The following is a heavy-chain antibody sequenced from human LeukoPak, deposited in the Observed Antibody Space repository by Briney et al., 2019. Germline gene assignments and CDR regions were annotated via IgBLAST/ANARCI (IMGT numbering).Heavy chain of an antibody. D-gene: IGHD4-23*01. CDR3: ARRKVGGNSVEFDY. CDR2: IYRNDDK. CDR1: GFSLSPSGVG. J-gene: IGHJ4*02. V-gene: IGHV2-5*01. Sequence: SGPTLVKPTQTLTLTCTCSGFSLSPSGVGVGWIRQPPGKALEWLALIYRNDDKRYTPSLKSRLTITKDTSKNQVVLTMTNMDPVDTATYFCARRKVGGNSVEFDYWGQGTLVTVPS.